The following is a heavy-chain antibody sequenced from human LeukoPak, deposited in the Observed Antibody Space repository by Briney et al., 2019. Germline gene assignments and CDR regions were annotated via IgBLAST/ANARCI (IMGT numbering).Heavy chain of an antibody. V-gene: IGHV3-13*01. CDR3: TRGQLVRAGYFDL. CDR1: AFTFSSYD. CDR2: IGIAGDT. J-gene: IGHJ2*01. Sequence: GGSLRLSCAASAFTFSSYDIHWVRQATGKGLEWVSAIGIAGDTYYLDSVKGRFTISRENAKNSLYLQMNSLRVGDTAVYYCTRGQLVRAGYFDLWGRGTLVTVSS. D-gene: IGHD3-10*01.